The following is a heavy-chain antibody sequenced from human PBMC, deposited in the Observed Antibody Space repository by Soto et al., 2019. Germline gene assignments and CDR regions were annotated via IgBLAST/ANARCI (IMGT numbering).Heavy chain of an antibody. Sequence: ASVKVSCKASGYTFTGYYMHWVLQAPGQGLEWMGWINPNSGGTNYAQKFQGRVTMTRDTSISTAYMELSSLRSEDTAVYYCASKYYDILTGYPYYYYGMDVWGQGTTVTVSS. CDR2: INPNSGGT. J-gene: IGHJ6*02. CDR3: ASKYYDILTGYPYYYYGMDV. V-gene: IGHV1-2*02. CDR1: GYTFTGYY. D-gene: IGHD3-9*01.